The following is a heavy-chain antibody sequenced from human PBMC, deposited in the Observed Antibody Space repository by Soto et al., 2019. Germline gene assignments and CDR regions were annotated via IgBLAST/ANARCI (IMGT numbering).Heavy chain of an antibody. CDR3: ARVGGYSGYDWETDY. CDR2: VFHIGRA. D-gene: IGHD5-12*01. CDR1: GYSISSGHY. V-gene: IGHV4-38-2*01. J-gene: IGHJ4*02. Sequence: PSETLSLTCAVSGYSISSGHYWGWIRQPPGKGPEWIGSVFHIGRAFYNPSLKSQVTISVDTSKNQFSLKLSSVTAADTAVYYCARVGGYSGYDWETDYWGQGPPVTVSS.